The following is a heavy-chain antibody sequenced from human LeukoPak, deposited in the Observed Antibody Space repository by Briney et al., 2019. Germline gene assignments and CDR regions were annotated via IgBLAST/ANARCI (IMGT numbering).Heavy chain of an antibody. D-gene: IGHD3-22*01. CDR1: GFPFSSYG. CDR2: ISHDGTNK. J-gene: IGHJ4*02. Sequence: GGSLRLSCAASGFPFSSYGMHWVRQAPGKGLEWVAVISHDGTNKYYVDSVKGRFTISRDNSKNTLHLQMNSLRAEDTAVYYCAKVNYYESSGYYDYWGQGTLVTVSS. V-gene: IGHV3-30*18. CDR3: AKVNYYESSGYYDY.